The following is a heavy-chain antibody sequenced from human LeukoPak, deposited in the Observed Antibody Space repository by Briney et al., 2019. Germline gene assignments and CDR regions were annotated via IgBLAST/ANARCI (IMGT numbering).Heavy chain of an antibody. J-gene: IGHJ3*02. Sequence: GGSLRLSCPASGLTFSSYAMHWVGQAPGKGLEWVAVISYDGSNKYYADSVKGRFTISRDNSKNTLYLQMNSLRAEDTAVYYCARDPGDDFWIPDAFDIWGQGTMVTVSS. CDR1: GLTFSSYA. CDR3: ARDPGDDFWIPDAFDI. D-gene: IGHD3-3*01. CDR2: ISYDGSNK. V-gene: IGHV3-30-3*01.